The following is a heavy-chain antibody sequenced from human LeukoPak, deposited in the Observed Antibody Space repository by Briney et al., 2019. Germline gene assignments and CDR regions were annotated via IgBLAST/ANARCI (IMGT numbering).Heavy chain of an antibody. V-gene: IGHV4-39*07. Sequence: SETLSLTCTVSGGSISSSSYYWGWIRQPPGKGLEWIGSIYYSGSTYYNPSLKSRVTMSVDTSKNQFSLKLSSVTAADTAVYYCARGGIQFGFGEFARSDYYYYMDVWGKGTTVTISS. CDR1: GGSISSSSYY. CDR3: ARGGIQFGFGEFARSDYYYYMDV. CDR2: IYYSGST. D-gene: IGHD3-10*01. J-gene: IGHJ6*03.